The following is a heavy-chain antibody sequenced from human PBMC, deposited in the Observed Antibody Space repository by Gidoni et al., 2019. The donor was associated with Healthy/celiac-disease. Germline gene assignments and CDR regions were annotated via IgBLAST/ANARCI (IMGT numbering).Heavy chain of an antibody. V-gene: IGHV3-21*01. CDR1: GFTFSSYS. CDR3: ATQRIVVVTANYFDY. CDR2: ISSSSSYI. Sequence: EVQLVESGGGLVKPGGSLRLSCAASGFTFSSYSMNWVRQAPGKGLECVSSISSSSSYIYYADSVKGRFTISRDNAKNSLYLQMNSLRAEDTAVYYCATQRIVVVTANYFDYWGQGTLVTVSS. D-gene: IGHD2-21*02. J-gene: IGHJ4*02.